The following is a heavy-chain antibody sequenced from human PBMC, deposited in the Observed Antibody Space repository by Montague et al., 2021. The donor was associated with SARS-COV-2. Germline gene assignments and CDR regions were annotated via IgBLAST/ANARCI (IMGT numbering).Heavy chain of an antibody. J-gene: IGHJ5*02. CDR3: ARSMIRGGLNWFDP. CDR1: SGSISNSGYT. V-gene: IGHV4-30-2*01. D-gene: IGHD3-10*01. Sequence: TLSLTCAVSSGSISNSGYTWSWIRRPPGKGLEWIGYIYQSGTTRYNPSLKSRGTMSVDKSKNQFSLQLTSVIAADTAIYFCARSMIRGGLNWFDPWGQGTLVTVSS. CDR2: IYQSGTT.